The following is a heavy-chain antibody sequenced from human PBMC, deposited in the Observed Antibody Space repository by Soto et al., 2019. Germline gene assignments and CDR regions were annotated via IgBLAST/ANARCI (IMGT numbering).Heavy chain of an antibody. Sequence: PSQTLSLTCAISGDSVSGNSAAWNWIRQSPSRGLEWLGRTYYRSKWYNDYAVSVRSRITINPDTSRNQFSLQLNSVTPEDTAVYYCARVRGRDRYYYYGMDVWGIGTTVTVSS. CDR3: ARVRGRDRYYYYGMDV. D-gene: IGHD2-21*02. CDR1: GDSVSGNSAA. J-gene: IGHJ6*04. V-gene: IGHV6-1*01. CDR2: TYYRSKWYN.